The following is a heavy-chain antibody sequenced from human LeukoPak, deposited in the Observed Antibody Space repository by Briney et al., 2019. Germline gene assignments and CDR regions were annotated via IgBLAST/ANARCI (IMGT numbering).Heavy chain of an antibody. CDR1: GGTFSSYA. Sequence: ASVKVSCKASGGTFSSYAISWVRQAPGQGLEWMGRIIPILGIANYAQKFQGRVTITADKSTSTAYMELSSLRSEDTAVYYCARLSPASYDFWSVTPRSYYYGMDVWGQGTTVTVSS. J-gene: IGHJ6*02. D-gene: IGHD3-3*01. V-gene: IGHV1-69*04. CDR3: ARLSPASYDFWSVTPRSYYYGMDV. CDR2: IIPILGIA.